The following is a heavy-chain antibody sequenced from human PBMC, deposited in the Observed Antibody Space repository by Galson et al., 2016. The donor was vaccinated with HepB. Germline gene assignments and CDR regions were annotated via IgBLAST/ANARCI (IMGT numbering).Heavy chain of an antibody. Sequence: TLSLTCSVSGGSISSGEYYWNWIRQPAGKGLEWIGRFDIRGKTDYNSSLKSRVSISVDTSSNQFSLRLSSVTAADTAVYYCARGQEDLSWALDIWGQGTVVTVSS. CDR2: FDIRGKT. J-gene: IGHJ3*02. V-gene: IGHV4-61*02. CDR3: ARGQEDLSWALDI. CDR1: GGSISSGEYY.